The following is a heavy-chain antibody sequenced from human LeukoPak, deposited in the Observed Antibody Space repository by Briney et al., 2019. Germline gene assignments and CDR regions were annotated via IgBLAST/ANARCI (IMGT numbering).Heavy chain of an antibody. J-gene: IGHJ4*02. D-gene: IGHD4-17*01. V-gene: IGHV3-23*01. Sequence: GGSLRLPCGASGFTFSSHAMTWVRQAPGKGLEWVSAISISGDTTYYADAVKGRFTISRDNSKNTVYLQMNSLRAEDTAVYYCANEIRPNDYWGQGTLVTVSS. CDR1: GFTFSSHA. CDR2: ISISGDTT. CDR3: ANEIRPNDY.